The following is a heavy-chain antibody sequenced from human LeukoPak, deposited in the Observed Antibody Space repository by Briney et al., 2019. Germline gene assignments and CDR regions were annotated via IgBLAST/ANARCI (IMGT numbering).Heavy chain of an antibody. Sequence: GGSLRLSCAASGFTFSSCAMSWVRQAPGKGLEWVSTIIDSGNSIYYADSAEGRFTISRDNSENTLYLQMNSLRAGDTAVYYCAKDPIFSGSYGVFDYWGLGTLVTVSS. CDR3: AKDPIFSGSYGVFDY. CDR2: IIDSGNSI. CDR1: GFTFSSCA. V-gene: IGHV3-23*01. J-gene: IGHJ4*02. D-gene: IGHD1-26*01.